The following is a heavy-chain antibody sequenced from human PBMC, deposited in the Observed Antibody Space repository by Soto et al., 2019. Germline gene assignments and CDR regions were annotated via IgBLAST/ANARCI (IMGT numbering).Heavy chain of an antibody. CDR3: TRVRVYTHGWPILAL. CDR1: DDSFRGAEYY. V-gene: IGHV4-61*08. J-gene: IGHJ4*02. D-gene: IGHD6-19*01. Sequence: PSETLSLTCTVSDDSFRGAEYYWSWIRQPLGKGPEWIGYTYYNGDTKYNPALRRRVTMSEDTSKNQFSLRLSSVTAEDMEEYLCTRVRVYTHGWPILALWGRGILAT. CDR2: TYYNGDT.